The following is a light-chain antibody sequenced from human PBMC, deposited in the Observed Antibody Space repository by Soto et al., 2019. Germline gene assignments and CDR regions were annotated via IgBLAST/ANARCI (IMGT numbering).Light chain of an antibody. V-gene: IGKV3-15*01. CDR2: GAS. CDR1: QSVSSN. Sequence: IVMTQSPATLSVSPGERATLSCMASQSVSSNLAWYQQKPGQAPRLLLYGASTRATGIPARFSGSGSGTEFTLTISSLQSEDFAVYYCQQYNNWPPWTFGQGTKVDIK. J-gene: IGKJ1*01. CDR3: QQYNNWPPWT.